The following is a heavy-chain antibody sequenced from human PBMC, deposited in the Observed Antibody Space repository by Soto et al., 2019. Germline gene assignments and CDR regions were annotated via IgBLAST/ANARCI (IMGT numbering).Heavy chain of an antibody. V-gene: IGHV1-2*02. CDR1: GYTFTGYY. CDR2: INPNSGGT. J-gene: IGHJ6*02. D-gene: IGHD2-8*01. CDR3: ARDRGGCTNVVCYTSYYYYGMDV. Sequence: QVQLVQSGAEVKKPGASVKVSCKASGYTFTGYYMHWVRQAPGQGLEWMGWINPNSGGTNYAQKLQGRVTMTTDTSTSTAYMELRSLRSDDTAVYYCARDRGGCTNVVCYTSYYYYGMDVWGQGTTVTVS.